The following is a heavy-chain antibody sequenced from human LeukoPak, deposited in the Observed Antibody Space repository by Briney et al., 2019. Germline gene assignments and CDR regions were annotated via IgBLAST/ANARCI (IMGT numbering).Heavy chain of an antibody. CDR2: INHSGST. CDR1: GGSFSGYY. J-gene: IGHJ6*02. CDR3: ARGGGRITILPYYYYGMDV. D-gene: IGHD3-9*01. Sequence: PSETLSLTCAVYGGSFSGYYWSWIRQPPGKGLEWIGEINHSGSTNYNPSLKSRVTISVDTSKNQFSLKLSSVTAADTAVYYCARGGGRITILPYYYYGMDVWGQGTTVTVSS. V-gene: IGHV4-34*01.